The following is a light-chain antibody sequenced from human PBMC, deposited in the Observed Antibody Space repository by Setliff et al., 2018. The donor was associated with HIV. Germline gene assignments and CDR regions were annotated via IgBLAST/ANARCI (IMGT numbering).Light chain of an antibody. CDR2: EVS. CDR1: SSDVGSYNL. Sequence: QSVLAQPASVSGSPGQSITISCTGTSSDVGSYNLVSWYQQHPGKAPKLMIYEVSRRPSGVSNRLSGSKSGNTASLTISGLQAEDEADYYCCSYAGSNTDVFGAGTKVTVL. J-gene: IGLJ1*01. V-gene: IGLV2-23*02. CDR3: CSYAGSNTDV.